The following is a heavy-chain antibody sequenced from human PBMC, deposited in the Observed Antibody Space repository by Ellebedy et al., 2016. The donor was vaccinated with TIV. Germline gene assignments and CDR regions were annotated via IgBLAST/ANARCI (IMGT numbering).Heavy chain of an antibody. CDR3: ARDSAFLLLGY. Sequence: GESLKISXAASGFTFSSYSMNWVRQAPGKGLEWVSSISSSSSYIYYADSVKGRFTISRDNAKNSLYLQMNSLRAEDTAVYYCARDSAFLLLGYWGQGTLVTVSS. J-gene: IGHJ4*02. V-gene: IGHV3-21*01. CDR1: GFTFSSYS. D-gene: IGHD2-15*01. CDR2: ISSSSSYI.